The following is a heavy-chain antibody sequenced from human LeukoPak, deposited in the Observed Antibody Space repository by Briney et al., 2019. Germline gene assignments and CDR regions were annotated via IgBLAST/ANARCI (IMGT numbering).Heavy chain of an antibody. Sequence: GGSLRPSCTASGSTLSSYEMSWIRQAPGKGLEWVSSIDYSGGSTHYADSVMGRFTISRDNSKNTLYLQMNSLRTEDTAVYYCARGIDYWGRGTLVTVSS. CDR3: ARGIDY. CDR2: IDYSGGST. CDR1: GSTLSSYE. V-gene: IGHV3-23*01. J-gene: IGHJ4*02.